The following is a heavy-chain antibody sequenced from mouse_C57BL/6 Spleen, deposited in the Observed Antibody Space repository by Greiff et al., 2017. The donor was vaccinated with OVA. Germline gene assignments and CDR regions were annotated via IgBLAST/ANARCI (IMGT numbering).Heavy chain of an antibody. CDR3: ARGYYYGSSYYFDY. Sequence: EVQLQQSGPELVKPGDSVKISCKASGYSFTGYFMNWVMQSHGKSLEWIGRINPYNGDTFYNQKFKGKATLTVDKSSSTAHMELRSLTSEDSAVYYCARGYYYGSSYYFDYWGQGTTLTVSS. CDR2: INPYNGDT. V-gene: IGHV1-20*01. CDR1: GYSFTGYF. J-gene: IGHJ2*01. D-gene: IGHD1-1*01.